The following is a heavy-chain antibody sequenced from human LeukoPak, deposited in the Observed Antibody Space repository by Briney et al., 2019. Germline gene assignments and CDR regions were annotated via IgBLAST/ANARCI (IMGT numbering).Heavy chain of an antibody. CDR1: GGSISSSSYY. CDR3: ARDLPSFGLVGH. V-gene: IGHV3-23*01. D-gene: IGHD2-15*01. CDR2: ISGSGGST. Sequence: PSETLSLTCTVSGGSISSSSYYWGWIRQPPGKGLEWVSAISGSGGSTYYADSVKGRFTISRDNSKNTLYLQMNSLRAEDTAVYYCARDLPSFGLVGHWGQGTLVTVSS. J-gene: IGHJ4*02.